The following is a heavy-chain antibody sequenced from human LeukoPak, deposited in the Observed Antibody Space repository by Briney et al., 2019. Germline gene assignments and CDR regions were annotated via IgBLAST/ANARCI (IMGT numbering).Heavy chain of an antibody. Sequence: PSETLSLTCAVYGGSFSGYYWSWIRQPPGKGLEWIGEINHSGSTNYNPSLKSRVTISVDTSKNQFSLKLSSVTAADTAVYYCARRVTMVRGVIKGDWFDPWGQGTLVTVSS. CDR3: ARRVTMVRGVIKGDWFDP. D-gene: IGHD3-10*01. CDR1: GGSFSGYY. CDR2: INHSGST. V-gene: IGHV4-34*01. J-gene: IGHJ5*02.